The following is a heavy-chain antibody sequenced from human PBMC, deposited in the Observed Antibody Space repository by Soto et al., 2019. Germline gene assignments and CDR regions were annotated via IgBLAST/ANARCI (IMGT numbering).Heavy chain of an antibody. CDR2: VIPILGVT. D-gene: IGHD2-21*02. V-gene: IGHV1-69*02. CDR3: ARRRYCGADCYSQYYYGMDV. CDR1: GDTFSSYT. Sequence: QVQLVQSGAEMKKPGSSVKVSCRSGGDTFSSYTVSWVRQAPGQGLEWMGRVIPILGVTNYARKFQGRVSITAEKSTSNAYMELRSLRSEDSGVYYCARRRYCGADCYSQYYYGMDVWGQGTTVTVSS. J-gene: IGHJ6*02.